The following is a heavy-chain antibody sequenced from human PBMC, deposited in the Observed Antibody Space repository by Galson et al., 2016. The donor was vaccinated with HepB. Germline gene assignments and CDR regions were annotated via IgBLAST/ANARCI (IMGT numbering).Heavy chain of an antibody. CDR1: GFPFSGYS. D-gene: IGHD6-19*01. CDR2: IVGSRGDP. V-gene: IGHV3-23*01. J-gene: IGHJ5*01. Sequence: SLRLSCAASGFPFSGYSMTWVRQAPGKGLEWVAAIVGSRGDPDYAGPVEGRFTISRYNSKNTLYPQMNSLRAKDTAVYYCAKRAYISSGWFDFWGQGTVVTVSS. CDR3: AKRAYISSGWFDF.